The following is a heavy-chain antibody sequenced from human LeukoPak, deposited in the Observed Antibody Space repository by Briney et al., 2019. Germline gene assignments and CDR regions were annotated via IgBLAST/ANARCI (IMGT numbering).Heavy chain of an antibody. D-gene: IGHD3-16*01. CDR2: IYHSGST. J-gene: IGHJ5*02. CDR1: GGSISSTSYY. CDR3: ARVIMITFGGSDSSWFDP. V-gene: IGHV4-39*07. Sequence: SETLSLTCTVSGGSISSTSYYWGWIRQPPGKGLEWIGSIYHSGSTYYNPSLKSRVTISVDTSKNQFSLKLSSVTAADTAVYYCARVIMITFGGSDSSWFDPWGQGTLVTVSS.